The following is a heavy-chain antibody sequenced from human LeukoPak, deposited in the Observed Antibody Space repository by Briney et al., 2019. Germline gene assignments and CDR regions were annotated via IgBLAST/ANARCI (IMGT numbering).Heavy chain of an antibody. CDR3: ARDEAVLWFGELLNY. Sequence: GASVKVSRKASGYTFTSYGISWVRQAPGQGLEWMGWISAYNGNTNYAQKLQGRVTTTTDTSTSTAYMELRSLRSDDTAVYYCARDEAVLWFGELLNYWGQGTLVTVSS. CDR2: ISAYNGNT. D-gene: IGHD3-10*01. J-gene: IGHJ4*02. V-gene: IGHV1-18*01. CDR1: GYTFTSYG.